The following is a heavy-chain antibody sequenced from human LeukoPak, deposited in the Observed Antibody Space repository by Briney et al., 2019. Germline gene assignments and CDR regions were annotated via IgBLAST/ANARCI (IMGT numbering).Heavy chain of an antibody. D-gene: IGHD3-22*01. CDR3: AIGYYDVTGSQGWFDP. Sequence: SETLSLTCTVSGDSISSFDYSWSWIRQPPGKGLEWIGYIQHSGSTHYNPSLKSRVTIFVDMSKNEFSLNLRSVIAADTALYYCAIGYYDVTGSQGWFDPWGQGTLVSVSS. CDR2: IQHSGST. J-gene: IGHJ5*02. CDR1: GDSISSFDYS. V-gene: IGHV4-30-4*01.